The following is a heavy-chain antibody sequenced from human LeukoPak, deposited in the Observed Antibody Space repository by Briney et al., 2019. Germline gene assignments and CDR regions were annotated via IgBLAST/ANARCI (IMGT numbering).Heavy chain of an antibody. CDR2: INPNSGGT. D-gene: IGHD3-22*01. CDR1: GYTFTGYY. Sequence: ASVKVSCKASGYTFTGYYMHWVRQAPGQGLEWMGRINPNSGGTNYAQKFQGRVTMTRDTSISTAYMELSRLRSDDTAVYYCARAPPYYYDSSGYFQAYIFDNWGQGTLVTVSS. CDR3: ARAPPYYYDSSGYFQAYIFDN. J-gene: IGHJ4*02. V-gene: IGHV1-2*06.